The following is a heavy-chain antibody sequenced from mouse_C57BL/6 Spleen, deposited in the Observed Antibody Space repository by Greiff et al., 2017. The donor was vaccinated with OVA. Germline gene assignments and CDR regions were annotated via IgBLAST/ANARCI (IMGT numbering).Heavy chain of an antibody. V-gene: IGHV2-9-1*01. CDR1: GFSLTSYA. J-gene: IGHJ2*01. CDR3: AGSETCDYGNSVFDY. Sequence: VKLVESGPGLVAPSQSLSITCTVSGFSLTSYAISWVRQPPGQGLEWLGVIWTGGGTNYNSALKSRLSISKANSKSQVFLKMNRQQTDDTDRYYSAGSETCDYGNSVFDYWGQCTTLTVSS. CDR2: IWTGGGT. D-gene: IGHD1-1*01.